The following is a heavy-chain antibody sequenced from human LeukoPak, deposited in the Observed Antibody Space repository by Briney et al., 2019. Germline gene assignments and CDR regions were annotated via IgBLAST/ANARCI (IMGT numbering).Heavy chain of an antibody. CDR3: AREGRESSGYDY. CDR1: GFTFSHFW. Sequence: GGSLRLSCAASGFTFSHFWIHWVRQAPGKGLEWVANIKQDGSEKYYVDSVKGRFTISRDNAKKSLYLQMNSLRAEDTAVYHCAREGRESSGYDYWGQGTLVTVSS. V-gene: IGHV3-7*01. CDR2: IKQDGSEK. D-gene: IGHD3-22*01. J-gene: IGHJ4*02.